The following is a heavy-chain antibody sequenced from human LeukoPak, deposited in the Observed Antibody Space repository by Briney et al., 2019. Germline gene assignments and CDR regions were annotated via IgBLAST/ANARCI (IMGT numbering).Heavy chain of an antibody. CDR3: AKDLGYGGGSCYDNRLD. CDR1: GFTFSSYA. D-gene: IGHD2-15*01. Sequence: GGSLRLSCAASGFTFSSYAMSWVRQAPGKGLEWVSAISGRGDSTYYADSMKGRFTISRDNSKNTLYLQMNSLRAEDTAVYYCAKDLGYGGGSCYDNRLDWGQGTLVTVSS. CDR2: ISGRGDST. V-gene: IGHV3-23*01. J-gene: IGHJ4*02.